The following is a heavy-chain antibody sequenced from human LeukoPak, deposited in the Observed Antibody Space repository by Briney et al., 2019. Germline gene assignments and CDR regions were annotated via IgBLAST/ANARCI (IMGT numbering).Heavy chain of an antibody. CDR2: IKQDGSEK. D-gene: IGHD3-10*01. CDR1: AFSFSTYF. V-gene: IGHV3-7*01. Sequence: PGGSLRLSCAASAFSFSTYFMSWVRQAPGKGLEWVANIKQDGSEKYYVDSVKSRFTISRDNAKNSLYLQMNSLRAEDTAVYYCASYIRDGIITMVRGVVDNDYWGQGTLVTVSS. J-gene: IGHJ4*02. CDR3: ASYIRDGIITMVRGVVDNDY.